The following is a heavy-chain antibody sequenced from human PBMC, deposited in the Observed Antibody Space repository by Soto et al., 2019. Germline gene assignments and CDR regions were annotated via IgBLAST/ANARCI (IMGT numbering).Heavy chain of an antibody. V-gene: IGHV4-59*01. CDR2: IYYSGST. CDR1: GGSISSYY. Sequence: SETLSLTCTVSGGSISSYYWSWIRQPPGKGLEWIGYIYYSGSTNYNPSLKSRVTISVDTSKNQFSLKLSSVTAADTAVYYCARMGLYSYGSTAMSWFDPWGQGTLVTVS. J-gene: IGHJ5*02. CDR3: ARMGLYSYGSTAMSWFDP. D-gene: IGHD5-18*01.